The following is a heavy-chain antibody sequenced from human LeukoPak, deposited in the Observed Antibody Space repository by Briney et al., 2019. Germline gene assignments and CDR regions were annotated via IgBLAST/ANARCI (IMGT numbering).Heavy chain of an antibody. CDR3: ASRPFETTVVPWDFY. J-gene: IGHJ4*02. D-gene: IGHD4-23*01. CDR2: IRPMNSDV. CDR1: GYNFNTYW. Sequence: GESLQISCKGSGYNFNTYWVAWVRQLPGKGLEWMGIIRPMNSDVRYSPSLQGQVTISADRSINTAYLQWSSLTASDTAMYYCASRPFETTVVPWDFYWGQGTQVTVSS. V-gene: IGHV5-51*01.